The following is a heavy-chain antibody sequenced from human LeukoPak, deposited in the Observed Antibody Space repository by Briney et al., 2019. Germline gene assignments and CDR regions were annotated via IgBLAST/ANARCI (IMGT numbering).Heavy chain of an antibody. D-gene: IGHD2-15*01. CDR2: IKEDGSET. V-gene: IGHV3-7*01. CDR1: GFTFRSYW. J-gene: IGHJ4*02. Sequence: QPGGSLGLSCAASGFTFRSYWMGWVRQAPGKGLEWLANIKEDGSETYYLDSVKGRFIISRDNAENSLYLQMSSLRAEDTAVYYCARDATRGGDFDSWGQGTLVTVS. CDR3: ARDATRGGDFDS.